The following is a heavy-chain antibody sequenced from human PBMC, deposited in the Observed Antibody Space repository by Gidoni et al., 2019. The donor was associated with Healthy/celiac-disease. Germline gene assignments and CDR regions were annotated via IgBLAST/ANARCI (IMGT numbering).Heavy chain of an antibody. CDR3: ATTKIYCSGGSCSAGGDAFDI. CDR2: INPRGGST. D-gene: IGHD2-15*01. Sequence: QVQLVQSGAEVKKPGASVKVSCKASGYTFPSYYMHWGRQAPGQGLEWMGIINPRGGSTSYAQKFQGRVTMTRDTSTSTVYMELSSLRSEDTAVYYCATTKIYCSGGSCSAGGDAFDIWGQGTMVTVSS. CDR1: GYTFPSYY. V-gene: IGHV1-46*01. J-gene: IGHJ3*02.